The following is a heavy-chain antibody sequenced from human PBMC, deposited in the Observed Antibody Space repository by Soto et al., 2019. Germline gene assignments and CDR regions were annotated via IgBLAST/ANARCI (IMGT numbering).Heavy chain of an antibody. Sequence: QVQLVESGGGVVQPGRSLRLSCAASGFIFSNYAMHWVRQAPGKGLEWVAVMSYDGSREYYAGSVKGRFTISRDNSKNTLYLQITTLRPEHTDVYYCGALRPSSGGVKDYWGQGTLVTVSS. D-gene: IGHD3-10*01. CDR1: GFIFSNYA. V-gene: IGHV3-30-3*01. CDR2: MSYDGSRE. J-gene: IGHJ4*02. CDR3: GALRPSSGGVKDY.